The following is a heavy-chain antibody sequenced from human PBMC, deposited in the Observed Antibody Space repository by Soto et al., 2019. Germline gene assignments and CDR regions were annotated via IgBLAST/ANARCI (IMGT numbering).Heavy chain of an antibody. V-gene: IGHV4-59*01. CDR2: IYYSASVT. D-gene: IGHD1-26*01. Sequence: SETLSLTCTVSGGSITNYYWSWIRQSPGKGLELIGHIYYSASVTYYNPSLKSRVTISLDPSKNQFSLDLSSVTAADTAVYYCARDTPPGSQSVFDIWGPGPMVTVSS. CDR3: ARDTPPGSQSVFDI. CDR1: GGSITNYY. J-gene: IGHJ3*02.